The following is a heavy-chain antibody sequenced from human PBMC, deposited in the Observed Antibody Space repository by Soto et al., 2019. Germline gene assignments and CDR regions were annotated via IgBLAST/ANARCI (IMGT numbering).Heavy chain of an antibody. D-gene: IGHD3-3*01. CDR3: AKDSVLRFLEWLFSAFDI. CDR2: ISGSGGST. CDR1: GFTFSSYA. V-gene: IGHV3-23*01. J-gene: IGHJ3*02. Sequence: GGSLRLSCAASGFTFSSYAMSWVRQAPGKELEWVSAISGSGGSTYYADSVKGRFTISRDNSKNTLYLQMNSLRAEDTAVYYCAKDSVLRFLEWLFSAFDIWGQGTMVTVSS.